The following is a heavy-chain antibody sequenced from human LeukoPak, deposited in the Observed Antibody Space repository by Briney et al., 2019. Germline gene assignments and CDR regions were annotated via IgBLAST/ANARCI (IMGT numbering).Heavy chain of an antibody. J-gene: IGHJ5*02. CDR1: GGSFSGYY. V-gene: IGHV4-34*01. CDR3: ARGVGRYCSGGSCYSGHWFDP. D-gene: IGHD2-15*01. CDR2: INHSGST. Sequence: SETLSLTCAVYGGSFSGYYWSWIRQPPGKGLEWIGEINHSGSTNYNPSLKSRVTISVDTSKNQLSLKLSSVTAADTAVYYCARGVGRYCSGGSCYSGHWFDPWGQGTLVTVSS.